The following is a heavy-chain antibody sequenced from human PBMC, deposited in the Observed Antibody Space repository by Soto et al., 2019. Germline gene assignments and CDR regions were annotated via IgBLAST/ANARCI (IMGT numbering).Heavy chain of an antibody. V-gene: IGHV3-48*01. CDR2: TSSSSTTI. CDR1: GFSFSTYG. Sequence: EVQLVESGGGLVQPGGSLRLSCAASGFSFSTYGMNWVRQAPGKGLEWVSYTSSSSTTIYYADSVKGRFTISRDNAKNSLHLQMNSLRAEDTAVYHCARDRGLRGGGGDSDFWGQGTLVTVSS. CDR3: ARDRGLRGGGGDSDF. D-gene: IGHD2-21*02. J-gene: IGHJ4*02.